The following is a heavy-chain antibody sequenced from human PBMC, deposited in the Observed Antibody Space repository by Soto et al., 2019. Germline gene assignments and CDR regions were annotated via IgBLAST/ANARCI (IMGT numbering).Heavy chain of an antibody. CDR3: AKAPPRDDYIWGGGFVDY. J-gene: IGHJ4*02. Sequence: GGSLRLSCAASGFTFSSYAMSWVRQAPGKGLEWVSAISGSGGSTYYADSVKGRFTISRDNSKNTLYLQMNSLRAEDTAVYYWAKAPPRDDYIWGGGFVDYWGQGTLVTVSS. V-gene: IGHV3-23*01. CDR2: ISGSGGST. D-gene: IGHD3-16*01. CDR1: GFTFSSYA.